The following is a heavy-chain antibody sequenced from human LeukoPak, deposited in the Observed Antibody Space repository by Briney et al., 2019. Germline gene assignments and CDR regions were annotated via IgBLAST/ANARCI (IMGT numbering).Heavy chain of an antibody. D-gene: IGHD2-2*01. CDR3: ARGSLGYCSSTSCYGGGDY. CDR2: IYYSGST. CDR1: GGSISSYY. V-gene: IGHV4-59*01. J-gene: IGHJ4*02. Sequence: SETLSLTCSVSGGSISSYYWSWIRQPPWKGLEWIGYIYYSGSTNYNPSLKSRVTISEDTSKNQFSLKLSSGTAAGTGVYYCARGSLGYCSSTSCYGGGDYWSQGTLVTVSS.